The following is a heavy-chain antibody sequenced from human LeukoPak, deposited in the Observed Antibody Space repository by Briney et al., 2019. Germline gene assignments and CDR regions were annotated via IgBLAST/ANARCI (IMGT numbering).Heavy chain of an antibody. V-gene: IGHV1-2*06. CDR1: GYTFTSYG. CDR3: ARGGHDFWSGSNYYFDY. Sequence: GASVKVSCKASGYTFTSYGISWVRQAPGQGLEWMGRINPNSGGTNYAQKFQGRVTMTRDTSISTAYMELSRLRSDDTAVYYCARGGHDFWSGSNYYFDYWGQGTLVTVSS. J-gene: IGHJ4*02. CDR2: INPNSGGT. D-gene: IGHD3-3*01.